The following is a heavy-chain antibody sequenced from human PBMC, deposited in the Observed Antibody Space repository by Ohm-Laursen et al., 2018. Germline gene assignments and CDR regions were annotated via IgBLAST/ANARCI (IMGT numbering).Heavy chain of an antibody. J-gene: IGHJ5*02. CDR1: GGSFSGYY. V-gene: IGHV4-34*01. D-gene: IGHD2-15*01. CDR2: INHSGST. Sequence: SETLSLTCAVYGGSFSGYYWSWIRQPPGKGLEWIGEINHSGSTYYNPSLKSRVTISLDTSKNQFSLKLSSVTAADTAVYYCARSGGMFWFDPWGQGTLVTVSS. CDR3: ARSGGMFWFDP.